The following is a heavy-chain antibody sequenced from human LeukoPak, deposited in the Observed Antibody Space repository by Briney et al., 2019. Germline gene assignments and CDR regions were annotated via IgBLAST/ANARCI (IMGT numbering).Heavy chain of an antibody. CDR3: AKGPSISAVGYFDY. CDR2: MSGSGNIT. J-gene: IGHJ4*02. CDR1: GFTFSSYA. V-gene: IGHV3-23*01. D-gene: IGHD6-13*01. Sequence: PGGSLRLSCAASGFTFSSYAMSWVRQAPGKGLEWVSIMSGSGNITYYADSVKGRFTISRGNSKNTLYLQMNSLRAEDTAVYYCAKGPSISAVGYFDYWGQGTLVTVSS.